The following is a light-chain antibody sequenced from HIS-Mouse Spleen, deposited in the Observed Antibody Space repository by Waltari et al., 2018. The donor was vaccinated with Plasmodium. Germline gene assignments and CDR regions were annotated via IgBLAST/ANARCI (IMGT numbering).Light chain of an antibody. CDR3: SSYAGSNWV. CDR2: EVS. CDR1: RSDVGGYNF. Sequence: QSALTQPPSASGSPGPSVTISCTGTRSDVGGYNFVYWYQQHPGKAPKLMIYEVSKRPSGVPDRFSGSKSGNTASLTVSGLQAEDEADYYCSSYAGSNWVFGGGTKLTVL. J-gene: IGLJ3*02. V-gene: IGLV2-8*01.